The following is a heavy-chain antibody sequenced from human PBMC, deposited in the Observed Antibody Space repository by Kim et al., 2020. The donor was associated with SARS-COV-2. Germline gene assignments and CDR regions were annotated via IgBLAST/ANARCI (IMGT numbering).Heavy chain of an antibody. J-gene: IGHJ6*02. CDR2: IIPICGTA. V-gene: IGHV1-69*13. D-gene: IGHD6-6*01. Sequence: SVKVSCKASGGTFSSYAISWVRQAPGQGLEWMGGIIPICGTANYAQKFQGRVTITADESTSTAYMELSSLRSEDTAVYYCARDYWIAARPYYYYYGMDVWGQGTTVTVSS. CDR1: GGTFSSYA. CDR3: ARDYWIAARPYYYYYGMDV.